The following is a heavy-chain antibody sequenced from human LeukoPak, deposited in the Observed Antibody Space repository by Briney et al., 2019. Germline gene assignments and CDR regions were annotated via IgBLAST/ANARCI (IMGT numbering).Heavy chain of an antibody. CDR1: GFTFSSYG. D-gene: IGHD2-21*02. V-gene: IGHV3-30*18. J-gene: IGHJ6*02. CDR3: AKALGGIVVVTAPPYYYGMDV. CDR2: ISYDGRNK. Sequence: PGGSLRLSCEASGFTFSSYGMHWVRRAPGKGLDGVEVISYDGRNKYYADSVKGRFTISRDNSKNTLYLQMNSLRAEDTAVYYCAKALGGIVVVTAPPYYYGMDVWGQGTTVTVSS.